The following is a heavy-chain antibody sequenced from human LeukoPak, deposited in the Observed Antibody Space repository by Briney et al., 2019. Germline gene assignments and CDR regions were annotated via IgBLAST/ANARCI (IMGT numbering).Heavy chain of an antibody. CDR1: GGSISSSSYY. J-gene: IGHJ4*02. CDR2: IYYSGST. CDR3: AITPTDEIGIAAAGTPDY. V-gene: IGHV4-39*01. Sequence: SETLSLTCTVSGGSISSSSYYWGWIRQPPGKGLEWIGSIYYSGSTYYNPSLKSRVTISVDTSKNQFSLKLSSVTAADTAVYYCAITPTDEIGIAAAGTPDYWGQGTLVTVSS. D-gene: IGHD6-13*01.